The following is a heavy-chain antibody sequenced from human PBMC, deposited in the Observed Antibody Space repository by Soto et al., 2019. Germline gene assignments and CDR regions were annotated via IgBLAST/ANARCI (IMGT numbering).Heavy chain of an antibody. CDR3: ARELRSIAARPFDY. V-gene: IGHV1-2*02. J-gene: IGHJ4*02. CDR1: GYTFTGYY. CDR2: INPNSGGT. D-gene: IGHD6-6*01. Sequence: ASVKVSCKASGYTFTGYYMHWVRQAPGQGLEWMGWINPNSGGTNYVQKFQGRVTMTRDTSISTAYMELSRLRSDDTAVYYCARELRSIAARPFDYWGQGTLVTVSS.